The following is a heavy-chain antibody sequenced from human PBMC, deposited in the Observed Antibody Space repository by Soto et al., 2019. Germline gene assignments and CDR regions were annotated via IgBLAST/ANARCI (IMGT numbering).Heavy chain of an antibody. D-gene: IGHD1-7*01. CDR2: IWYDGSNK. J-gene: IGHJ6*02. CDR3: ARDLYNWNYVYYYGMDV. V-gene: IGHV3-33*01. CDR1: GFTFSSYG. Sequence: GGSLRLSCAASGFTFSSYGMHWVRQAPGKGLEWVAVIWYDGSNKYYADSVKGRFTISRDNSKNTLYLQMNSLRAEDTAVYYCARDLYNWNYVYYYGMDVWGQGTTVTVSS.